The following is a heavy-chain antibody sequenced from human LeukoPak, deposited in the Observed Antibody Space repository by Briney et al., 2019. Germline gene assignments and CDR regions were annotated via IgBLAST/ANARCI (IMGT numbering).Heavy chain of an antibody. J-gene: IGHJ4*02. V-gene: IGHV4-59*01. CDR2: FYNSGSS. Sequence: KSSETLSLTCTASGGSISDYYRGWIRQPPGKGLEWIGYFYNSGSSTYNPSLKSRVTISVDTSKEQFSLKVNSVTAVDTAVYYCTRGAGWLIDYWGQGILVTVSS. CDR1: GGSISDYY. CDR3: TRGAGWLIDY. D-gene: IGHD3-16*01.